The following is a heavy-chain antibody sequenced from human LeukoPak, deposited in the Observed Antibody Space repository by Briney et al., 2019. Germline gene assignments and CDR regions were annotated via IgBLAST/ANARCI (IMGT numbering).Heavy chain of an antibody. Sequence: SETLSLTCTVSGGSISSYQWTWIRQPAGKGLEWIGRIFTSGGTNYNPSLKSRVTMSVDTSKNQLSLKLSSVTAADTAVYYCAGGPNNYYFDYWGQGTLVTVSS. D-gene: IGHD1/OR15-1a*01. CDR1: GGSISSYQ. J-gene: IGHJ4*02. CDR2: IFTSGGT. V-gene: IGHV4-4*07. CDR3: AGGPNNYYFDY.